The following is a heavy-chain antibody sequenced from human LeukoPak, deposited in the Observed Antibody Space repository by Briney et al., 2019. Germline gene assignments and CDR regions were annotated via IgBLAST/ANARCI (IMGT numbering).Heavy chain of an antibody. V-gene: IGHV1-18*01. CDR2: ISAYNGNT. D-gene: IGHD4-17*01. J-gene: IGHJ4*02. CDR3: AKSHDYGDYGEFDY. Sequence: ASVKVSCKASGYTFTSYGISWVRQAPGQGLEWMGWISAYNGNTNYAQKLQGRVTMTTDTPTSTAYMELRSLRSDDTAVYYCAKSHDYGDYGEFDYWGQGTLVTVSS. CDR1: GYTFTSYG.